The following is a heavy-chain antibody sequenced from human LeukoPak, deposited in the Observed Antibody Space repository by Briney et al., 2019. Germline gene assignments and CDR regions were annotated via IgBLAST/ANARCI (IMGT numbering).Heavy chain of an antibody. CDR1: GYAFDDYA. Sequence: GGSLRLSCAASGYAFDDYAMHWVRQAPGKGREWVSLISGDGGSTYYADSVKGRFTISRDNSKNSLYLQMNSLGTEDTALYYCADILTGSGIPWGQGTLVTVSS. CDR2: ISGDGGST. J-gene: IGHJ5*02. D-gene: IGHD3-9*01. V-gene: IGHV3-43*02. CDR3: ADILTGSGIP.